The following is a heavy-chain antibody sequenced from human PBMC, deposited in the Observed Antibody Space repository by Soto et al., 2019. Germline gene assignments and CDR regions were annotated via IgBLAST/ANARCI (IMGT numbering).Heavy chain of an antibody. CDR3: ARGRAVTDYYYYYGMDV. D-gene: IGHD6-19*01. Sequence: QVQLVQSGAEVKKPGASVKVSCKASGYTFTGYYMHWVRQAPGQGLEWMGWINPNSGGTNYAQKFQGWVTMTRDTSISTAYMELSRLSSDDTAVYYCARGRAVTDYYYYYGMDVWGQGTTVTVSS. V-gene: IGHV1-2*04. J-gene: IGHJ6*02. CDR1: GYTFTGYY. CDR2: INPNSGGT.